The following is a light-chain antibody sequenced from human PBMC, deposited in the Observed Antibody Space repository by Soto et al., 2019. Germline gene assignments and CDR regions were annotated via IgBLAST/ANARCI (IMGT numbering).Light chain of an antibody. Sequence: QSVLTHPASVSGSPGQPITISCTGTSSDVGSFDSVAWYQHNPGKAPKLMIYDVSNRPSGVSSRLSGSKSGNTASLSISGLQTDDEANYYCSSFTTSRTLVYGTGTKVP. J-gene: IGLJ1*01. CDR2: DVS. CDR1: SSDVGSFDS. V-gene: IGLV2-14*01. CDR3: SSFTTSRTLV.